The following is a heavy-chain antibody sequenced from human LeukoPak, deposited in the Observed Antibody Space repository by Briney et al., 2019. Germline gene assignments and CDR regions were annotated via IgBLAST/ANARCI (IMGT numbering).Heavy chain of an antibody. D-gene: IGHD6-6*01. CDR2: IYPGDSDT. J-gene: IGHJ4*02. V-gene: IGHV5-51*01. Sequence: PGGSLKISCKGSGFVFTSYGIGWVRQMPGKGLEWMGIIYPGDSDTRYSPSFPGEVTISAYTSISTAYLWWCSLKASDTAMHYCARQAYSSSPFDSWGQGTLVTVSS. CDR1: GFVFTSYG. CDR3: ARQAYSSSPFDS.